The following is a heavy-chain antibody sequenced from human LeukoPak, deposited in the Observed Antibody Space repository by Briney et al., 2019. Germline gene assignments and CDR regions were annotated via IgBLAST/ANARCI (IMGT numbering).Heavy chain of an antibody. CDR1: GYTFTSYD. D-gene: IGHD1-26*01. J-gene: IGHJ4*02. CDR3: ARGSVGARRRIDY. Sequence: ASVEVPCKASGYTFTSYDINWVRQAPGQGLEWMGWMNPNSGNTGYAQKFQGRVTMTRSASINTAYMELSSLTSDDTAVCYCARGSVGARRRIDYWGQGTLVTVSS. CDR2: MNPNSGNT. V-gene: IGHV1-8*01.